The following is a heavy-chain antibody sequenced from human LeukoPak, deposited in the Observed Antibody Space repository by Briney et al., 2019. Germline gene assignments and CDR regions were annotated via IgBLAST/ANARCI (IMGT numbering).Heavy chain of an antibody. V-gene: IGHV3-13*01. D-gene: IGHD2-8*01. CDR2: IGTAGDT. Sequence: GGSLRLSCAASGFTFSNYDMHWVRQVTGKGLEWVSAIGTAGDTYYPDSVKDRFTISRENAKSSLYLQMNSLRAEDTAAYYCARGTYCINSVCYRVAAFDIWGQGTMVTVSS. CDR1: GFTFSNYD. CDR3: ARGTYCINSVCYRVAAFDI. J-gene: IGHJ3*02.